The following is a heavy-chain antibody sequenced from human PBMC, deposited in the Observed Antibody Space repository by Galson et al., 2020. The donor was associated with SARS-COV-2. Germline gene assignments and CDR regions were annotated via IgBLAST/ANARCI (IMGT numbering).Heavy chain of an antibody. Sequence: LSLTCAASGFRFITYSMKWVRQAPGKGLEWVSSISSSISSTYYSDSVKGRFTISRDNAKNSLYLHMNSLRAEDTAVYYCARDPRVWFGDDDTFDIWGQGTMVTVSS. CDR1: GFRFITYS. CDR3: ARDPRVWFGDDDTFDI. J-gene: IGHJ3*02. V-gene: IGHV3-21*01. CDR2: ISSSISST. D-gene: IGHD3-10*01.